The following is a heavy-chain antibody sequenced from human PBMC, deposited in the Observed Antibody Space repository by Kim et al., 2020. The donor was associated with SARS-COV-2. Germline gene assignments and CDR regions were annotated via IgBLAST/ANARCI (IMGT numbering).Heavy chain of an antibody. CDR1: GYTFTSYG. V-gene: IGHV1-18*01. CDR3: ARDRGGRAAAGTNRDY. Sequence: ASVKVSCKASGYTFTSYGISWVRQAPGQGLEWMGWISAYNGNTNYAQKLQGRVTMTTDTSTSTAYMELRSLRSDDTAVYYCARDRGGRAAAGTNRDYWGQGTLVTVSS. D-gene: IGHD6-13*01. J-gene: IGHJ4*02. CDR2: ISAYNGNT.